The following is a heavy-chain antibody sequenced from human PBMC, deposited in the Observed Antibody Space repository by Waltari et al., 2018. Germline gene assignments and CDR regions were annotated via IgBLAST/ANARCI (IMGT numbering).Heavy chain of an antibody. Sequence: QVQLVQSGAELKKPGASVKLSCKAYGYTFTSYYIQWVRQAPGQGLAWMGGLHSGDETTIYGQKFQGRVTMTGDTSTSTVYMELSSLRSEDTAVYYCARLGITMTPDYWGQGTLVTVSS. CDR2: LHSGDETT. CDR3: ARLGITMTPDY. J-gene: IGHJ4*02. V-gene: IGHV1-46*01. CDR1: GYTFTSYY.